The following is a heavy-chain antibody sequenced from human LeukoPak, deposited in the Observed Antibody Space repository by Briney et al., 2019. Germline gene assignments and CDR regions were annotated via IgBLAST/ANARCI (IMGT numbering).Heavy chain of an antibody. V-gene: IGHV4-39*01. J-gene: IGHJ3*02. Sequence: SETLSLTCTVSGGSISSSRYYWGWLRQPPGKRLEGVGSIYYSGSTYYNPSFKSRVTISVDTSKNQFSLKLNSVTAADTAVYYFAGTYDSSGYAGTDAFDIWGQGTMVAVSS. D-gene: IGHD3-22*01. CDR2: IYYSGST. CDR3: AGTYDSSGYAGTDAFDI. CDR1: GGSISSSRYY.